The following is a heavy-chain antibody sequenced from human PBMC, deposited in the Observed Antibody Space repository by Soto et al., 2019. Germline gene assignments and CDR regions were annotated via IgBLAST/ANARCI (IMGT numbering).Heavy chain of an antibody. CDR2: ISGSGGST. J-gene: IGHJ4*02. V-gene: IGHV3-23*01. D-gene: IGHD1-26*01. Sequence: EVQLLESGGGLVQPGGSLRLSCAASGFTFSSYAMSWVRQAPGKGLEWVSAISGSGGSTYYADSVKGRFTISRDNSKNTLYLQMNSLRAEDTAVYYCANTEGSREQYDYWGQGTLVTVSS. CDR1: GFTFSSYA. CDR3: ANTEGSREQYDY.